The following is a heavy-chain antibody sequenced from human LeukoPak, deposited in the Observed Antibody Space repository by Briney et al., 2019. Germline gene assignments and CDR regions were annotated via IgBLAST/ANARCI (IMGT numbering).Heavy chain of an antibody. CDR3: ARDHYYDSSGSDY. Sequence: GGSLRLSCAASGFTFSSYWIHWVRQAPGKGLVWVSRINSDGSSTTYADSVKGRFTISRDNAKNTLYLQMNSLRAEDTAVYYCARDHYYDSSGSDYWGQGTLVTVSS. V-gene: IGHV3-74*01. CDR2: INSDGSST. CDR1: GFTFSSYW. J-gene: IGHJ4*02. D-gene: IGHD3-22*01.